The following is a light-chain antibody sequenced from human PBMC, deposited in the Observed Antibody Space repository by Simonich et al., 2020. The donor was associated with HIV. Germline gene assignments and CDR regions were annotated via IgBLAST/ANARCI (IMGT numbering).Light chain of an antibody. CDR2: DDS. V-gene: IGLV3-21*03. CDR1: NIGSES. CDR3: QVWDSSSDLEWV. Sequence: SDVLTQPPSVSVAPGKTARITCGGKNIGSESVHWYQQKAGQAPVMVVYDDSDRPSVIPERFSVSNSGNTATLTISRVEAGDEADYYCQVWDSSSDLEWVFGGGTKLTVL. J-gene: IGLJ3*02.